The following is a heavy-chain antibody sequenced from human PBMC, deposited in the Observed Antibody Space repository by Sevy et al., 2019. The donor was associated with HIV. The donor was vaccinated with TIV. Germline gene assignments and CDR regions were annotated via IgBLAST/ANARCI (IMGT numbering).Heavy chain of an antibody. CDR1: GYTFTGYY. J-gene: IGHJ3*02. CDR3: ARSTYSSNSGWALDI. CDR2: VNPSSGGT. Sequence: ASVKVSCKASGYTFTGYYMHWVRQAPGQGLEWMGRVNPSSGGTIYVQRVQGRVTMTRDTSISTAYMELSRLRSDDTAVYYCARSTYSSNSGWALDIWGQGTKVTVSS. V-gene: IGHV1-2*06. D-gene: IGHD6-13*01.